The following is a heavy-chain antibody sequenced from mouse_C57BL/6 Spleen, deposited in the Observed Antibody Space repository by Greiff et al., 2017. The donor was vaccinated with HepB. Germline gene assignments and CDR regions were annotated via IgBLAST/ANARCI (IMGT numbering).Heavy chain of an antibody. Sequence: VQLQQSGAELVKPGASVKLSCKASGYTFTSYWMHWVKQRPGQGLEWIGMIHPNSGSTNYNEKFKSKATLTVDKSSSTAYMQLSSLTSEDSAVYYCARDGSSPLYFDYWGQGTTLTVSS. V-gene: IGHV1-64*01. D-gene: IGHD1-1*01. CDR2: IHPNSGST. J-gene: IGHJ2*01. CDR3: ARDGSSPLYFDY. CDR1: GYTFTSYW.